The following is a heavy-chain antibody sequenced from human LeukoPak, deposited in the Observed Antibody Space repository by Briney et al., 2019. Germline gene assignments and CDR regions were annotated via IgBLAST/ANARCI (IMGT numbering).Heavy chain of an antibody. CDR2: IYTSGST. Sequence: PSETLSLTCTVSGGSISSGSYYWSWIRQPAGKGLEWIGRIYTSGSTNYNPSLKSRVTVSVYTSKNQFSLKLTSVTAADTAVYYCARGPRLWAYWGQGTLVTVSS. CDR1: GGSISSGSYY. CDR3: ARGPRLWAY. V-gene: IGHV4-61*02. D-gene: IGHD3-16*01. J-gene: IGHJ4*02.